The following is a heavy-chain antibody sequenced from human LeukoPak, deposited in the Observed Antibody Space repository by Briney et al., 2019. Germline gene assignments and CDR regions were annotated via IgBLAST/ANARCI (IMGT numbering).Heavy chain of an antibody. D-gene: IGHD2-2*01. CDR1: GFTFSSYG. Sequence: GGSLRLSCAASGFTFSSYGMHWVRQSPGKGLEWVAATWYDGSKKYYADSVKGRFTISRDNSKNTLYLQMNSLRVEDTAVYYCARDKWVVPGLPDNWGQGTLVTVSS. V-gene: IGHV3-33*01. J-gene: IGHJ4*02. CDR2: TWYDGSKK. CDR3: ARDKWVVPGLPDN.